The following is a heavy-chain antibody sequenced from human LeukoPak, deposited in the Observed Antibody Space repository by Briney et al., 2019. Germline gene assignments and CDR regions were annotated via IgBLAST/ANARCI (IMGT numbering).Heavy chain of an antibody. CDR3: ARFRSTVTKHYYFDY. CDR1: GFTFSSYG. Sequence: PGGSLRLSCAASGFTFSSYGMHWVRQAPGKGLEWVAFIRYDGSNKYYADSVKGRFTISRDNSKNTLYLQMNSLRAEDTAVYYCARFRSTVTKHYYFDYWGQGTLVTVSS. CDR2: IRYDGSNK. D-gene: IGHD4-17*01. V-gene: IGHV3-30*02. J-gene: IGHJ4*02.